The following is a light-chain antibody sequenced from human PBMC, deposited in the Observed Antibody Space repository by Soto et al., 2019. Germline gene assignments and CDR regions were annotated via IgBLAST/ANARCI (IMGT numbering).Light chain of an antibody. J-gene: IGKJ1*01. CDR1: QTINSF. CDR2: AAS. V-gene: IGKV1-39*01. CDR3: QQTSSTPWT. Sequence: DIRMTQSPSSLSASGGDRVTISCRASQTINSFLNWYQQRPGKAPKLLIYAASSLQSGVPSRFSGSGSETHFTLTISSLQPEDFATYSCQQTSSTPWTFGQGTKVDI.